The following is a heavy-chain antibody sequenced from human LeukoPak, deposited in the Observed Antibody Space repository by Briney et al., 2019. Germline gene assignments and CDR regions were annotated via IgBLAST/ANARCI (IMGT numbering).Heavy chain of an antibody. Sequence: GGSLRLSCAASGFTFSGYAMSWVRQAPGKGLEWVSGISSSSSYIYYADSVKGRFTISRDNAKNSLYLQMNSLRAEDTAVYYCAGLIVVAGTFYYYGMDVWGQGTTVTVSS. CDR1: GFTFSGYA. D-gene: IGHD3-22*01. CDR2: ISSSSSYI. CDR3: AGLIVVAGTFYYYGMDV. J-gene: IGHJ6*02. V-gene: IGHV3-21*01.